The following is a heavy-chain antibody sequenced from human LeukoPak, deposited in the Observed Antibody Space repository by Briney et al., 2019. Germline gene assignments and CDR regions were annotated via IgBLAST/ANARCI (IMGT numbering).Heavy chain of an antibody. V-gene: IGHV3-23*01. D-gene: IGHD3-10*01. J-gene: IGHJ6*03. Sequence: GGSLRLSCAASGFTFSSYAMSWVRQAPGKGLEWVSAISGSGGSTYYADSVKGRFTISRDNSKNTLYLQMNSLRAEDTAVYYCAKDSEWFGDPWYMDVWGKGTTVTISS. CDR3: AKDSEWFGDPWYMDV. CDR1: GFTFSSYA. CDR2: ISGSGGST.